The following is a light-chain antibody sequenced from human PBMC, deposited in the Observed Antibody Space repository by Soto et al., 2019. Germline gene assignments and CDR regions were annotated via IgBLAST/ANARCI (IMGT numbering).Light chain of an antibody. CDR1: RTVSSN. V-gene: IGKV3D-15*01. J-gene: IGKJ4*01. CDR2: GAS. Sequence: EIVMTQSPATLSVSPGERATLSCRASRTVSSNLAWYQQKPGQAPRLLVYGASTRATGIPARFSGSGSGTEFTLTISRLQSEDFAVYYCQQYHNWPPLTFGGGTKVEIK. CDR3: QQYHNWPPLT.